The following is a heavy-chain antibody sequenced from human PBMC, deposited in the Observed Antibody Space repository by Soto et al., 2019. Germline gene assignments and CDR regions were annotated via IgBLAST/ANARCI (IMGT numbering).Heavy chain of an antibody. CDR2: IRGSGDDT. J-gene: IGHJ4*02. V-gene: IGHV3-23*01. Sequence: GVSLRLSCTASGFTFSTYAMTWVRQAPGKGLESVSAIRGSGDDTFYADSVEGRFIISRDNSKNTLYLQMNSLRAEDTAVYYCAKDGSPCERAGNCCYCFDVSAQGAFDPVSS. CDR3: AKDGSPCERAGNCCYCFDV. CDR1: GFTFSTYA. D-gene: IGHD2-21*01.